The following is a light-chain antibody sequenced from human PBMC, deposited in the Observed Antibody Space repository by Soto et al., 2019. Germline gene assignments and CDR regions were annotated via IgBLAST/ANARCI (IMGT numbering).Light chain of an antibody. Sequence: SYELTQPPSVSVAPGKTASVACGGSNIGSKSVHWYQKKSGQAPVLVIYYDIDRPSGIPGRFSGSNSGNPATLTISRVEAGDEADYYCQVWDISSGHVVFGGGTQLTVL. V-gene: IGLV3-21*01. CDR1: NIGSKS. J-gene: IGLJ3*02. CDR3: QVWDISSGHVV. CDR2: YDI.